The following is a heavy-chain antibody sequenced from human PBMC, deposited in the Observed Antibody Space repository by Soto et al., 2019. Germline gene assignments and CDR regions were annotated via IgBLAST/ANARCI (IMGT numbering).Heavy chain of an antibody. CDR3: AKGGPYTYDFWSGYPNPNDYYFDY. D-gene: IGHD3-3*01. V-gene: IGHV3-23*01. J-gene: IGHJ4*02. CDR1: GFTFSSYS. CDR2: ISGSGGST. Sequence: GGSLRLSCAASGFTFSSYSMNWVRQAPGKGLEWVSAISGSGGSTYYADSVKGRFTISRDNSKNTLYLQMNSLRAEDTAVYYCAKGGPYTYDFWSGYPNPNDYYFDYWGQGTLVTVSS.